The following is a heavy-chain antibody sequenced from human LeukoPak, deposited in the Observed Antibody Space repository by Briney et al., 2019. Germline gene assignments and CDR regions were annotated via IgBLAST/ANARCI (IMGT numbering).Heavy chain of an antibody. Sequence: GGSLRLSCAASGFTFSGYSMNWVRQAPGKGLEWVSYINRISNIIDYADSVKGRFTISTDNAKNTLYLQMNSLRAEDTAVYYCANIVAISYGMDVWGQGTTVTVSS. D-gene: IGHD5-12*01. CDR3: ANIVAISYGMDV. J-gene: IGHJ6*02. CDR2: INRISNII. CDR1: GFTFSGYS. V-gene: IGHV3-48*01.